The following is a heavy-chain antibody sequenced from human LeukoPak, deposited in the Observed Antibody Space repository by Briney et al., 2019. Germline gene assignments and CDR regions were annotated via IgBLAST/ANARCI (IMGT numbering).Heavy chain of an antibody. CDR1: GFTFSSYW. D-gene: IGHD5-12*01. Sequence: PGGSLRPSCAASGFTFSSYWMDWVRQAPGKGLEWVANIKPDGSEKYYVESVKGRFTISRDNAKNSLYLQMNSLRAEDTAVYYCARDWGTDNSGYDPFDYWGQGTLVTVSS. J-gene: IGHJ4*02. CDR2: IKPDGSEK. CDR3: ARDWGTDNSGYDPFDY. V-gene: IGHV3-7*01.